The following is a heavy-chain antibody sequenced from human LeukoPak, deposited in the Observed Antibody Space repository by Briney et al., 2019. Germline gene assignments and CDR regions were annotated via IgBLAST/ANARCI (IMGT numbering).Heavy chain of an antibody. CDR3: ARALCINGICEWFDP. Sequence: SQTLSLTCTVSGASISSGGYFWSWIRQPAGKGVEWIGRIETSGSTNYNPSLKSRVTISVDTSKNQFSLKLRSVTAADTAVYYCARALCINGICEWFDPWGQGTLVTGSS. V-gene: IGHV4-61*02. J-gene: IGHJ5*02. CDR2: IETSGST. CDR1: GASISSGGYF. D-gene: IGHD2-8*01.